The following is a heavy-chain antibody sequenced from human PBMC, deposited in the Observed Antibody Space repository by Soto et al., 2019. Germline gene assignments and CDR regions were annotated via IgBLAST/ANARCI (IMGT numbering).Heavy chain of an antibody. CDR3: ATLNSFGSDY. J-gene: IGHJ4*02. Sequence: EVQLVESGGGLVQPGGSLRLSCAASGFTFSNFWMHWVRQAPGKGLVWVSRIYSDGSGTTYADSVKDRFTISRDNAKSTLYLQMNSLRAEDTAVYYCATLNSFGSDYWGRGTLVTVSS. V-gene: IGHV3-74*01. CDR2: IYSDGSGT. CDR1: GFTFSNFW. D-gene: IGHD5-18*01.